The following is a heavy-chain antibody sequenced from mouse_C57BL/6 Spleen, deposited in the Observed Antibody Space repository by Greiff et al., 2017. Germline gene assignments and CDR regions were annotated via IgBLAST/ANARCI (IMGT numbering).Heavy chain of an antibody. J-gene: IGHJ3*01. CDR1: GFTFSSYT. CDR3: ARQTTGFAY. Sequence: EVNLVESGGGLVKPGGSLKLSCAASGFTFSSYTMSWVRQTPEKRLEWVATISGGGGNTYYPDSVKGRFTISRDNAKNTLYLQMSSLRSEDTALYYCARQTTGFAYWGQGTLVTVSA. V-gene: IGHV5-9*01. CDR2: ISGGGGNT. D-gene: IGHD1-1*01.